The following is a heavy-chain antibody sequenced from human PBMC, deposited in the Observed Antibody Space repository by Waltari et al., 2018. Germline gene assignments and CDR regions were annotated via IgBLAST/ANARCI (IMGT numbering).Heavy chain of an antibody. CDR1: VHTLSDYA. CDR2: ISYDVSNK. CDR3: ATDSSGYMDY. V-gene: IGHV3-30-3*01. Sequence: VPLVESGGGVVHHGMPVQRTRHGSVHTLSDYAMHWVRQDSGKGLEWVAVISYDVSNKYYSESVKGLFTSSRDNSKNTVYVQMNSLTGEDTAVYHCATDSSGYMDYWGQGTLVTVSS. D-gene: IGHD3-22*01. J-gene: IGHJ4*02.